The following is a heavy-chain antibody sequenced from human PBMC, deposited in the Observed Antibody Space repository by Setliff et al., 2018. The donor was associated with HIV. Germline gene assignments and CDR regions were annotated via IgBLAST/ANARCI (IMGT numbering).Heavy chain of an antibody. D-gene: IGHD3-10*01. Sequence: GASVKVSCKASGYTFTSYTIHWVRQAPGQRLEWMGWINTGNANTKYSQKFQDRVTITRDTSASTAYMELSSLRSEDTAVYYCARDGRVLLWFGELAWYFDLRGRGTLVTVSS. J-gene: IGHJ2*01. CDR1: GYTFTSYT. V-gene: IGHV1-3*04. CDR2: INTGNANT. CDR3: ARDGRVLLWFGELAWYFDL.